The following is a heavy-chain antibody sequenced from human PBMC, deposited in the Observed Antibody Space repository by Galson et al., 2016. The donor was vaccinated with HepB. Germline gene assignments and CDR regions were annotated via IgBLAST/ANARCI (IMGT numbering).Heavy chain of an antibody. Sequence: TLSLTCNVSGASISSGGHYWSWIRQHPGRGLEWIGYIYYSRSTFYNPSLKSRVTISEDTTKNQFSLRLTSVTAADTAVYYCSGSYNRRGLYFDYWGQGTLVTVSS. V-gene: IGHV4-31*03. CDR1: GASISSGGHY. CDR3: SGSYNRRGLYFDY. D-gene: IGHD3-10*01. CDR2: IYYSRST. J-gene: IGHJ4*02.